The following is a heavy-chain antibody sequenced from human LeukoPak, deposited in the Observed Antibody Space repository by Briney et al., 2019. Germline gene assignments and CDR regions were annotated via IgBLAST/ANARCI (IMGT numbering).Heavy chain of an antibody. CDR1: GYTFTGYY. CDR2: ISPNSGGT. Sequence: ASVKVSCKASGYTFTGYYMHWVRQAPGQGLEWMGWISPNSGGTNYAQKFQGRVTMTGNTSISTAYMELSSLTSEDTAVYYCARGLYIAAAGTPYWGQGTLVTVPS. CDR3: ARGLYIAAAGTPY. J-gene: IGHJ4*02. D-gene: IGHD6-13*01. V-gene: IGHV1-2*02.